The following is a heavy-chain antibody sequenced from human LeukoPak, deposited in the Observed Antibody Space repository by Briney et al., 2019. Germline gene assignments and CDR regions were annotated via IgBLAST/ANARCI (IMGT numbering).Heavy chain of an antibody. CDR1: GFTFGDYA. CDR3: TRVGSFPLYYFDY. CDR2: IRSKAYGGTT. D-gene: IGHD3-16*01. J-gene: IGHJ4*02. V-gene: IGHV3-49*04. Sequence: GGSLRLSCAASGFTFGDYAMSWVRQAPGKGLEWVGFIRSKAYGGTTEYAASVKGRFTISRDDSKSIAYLQMNSLKTEDTAVYYCTRVGSFPLYYFDYWGQGTLVTVSS.